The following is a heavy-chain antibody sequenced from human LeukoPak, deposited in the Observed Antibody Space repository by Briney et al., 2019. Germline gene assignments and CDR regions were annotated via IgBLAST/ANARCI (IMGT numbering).Heavy chain of an antibody. CDR3: ARTVKTRGDAFDI. CDR2: IYYSGST. D-gene: IGHD4-23*01. Sequence: SETLSLTSTVSGGSISSSYWSWIRQPPGKGLEWIGYIYYSGSTNYNPSLKSRVTISVDSSRTQFSLKLSSVTAADTAVFYCARTVKTRGDAFDIWGQGTMVTVSS. J-gene: IGHJ3*02. CDR1: GGSISSSY. V-gene: IGHV4-59*01.